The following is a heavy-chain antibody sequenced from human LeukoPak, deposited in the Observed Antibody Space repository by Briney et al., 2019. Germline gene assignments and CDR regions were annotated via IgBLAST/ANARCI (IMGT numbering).Heavy chain of an antibody. Sequence: SETLSLTCAVYGGSFSGYYWSWIRQPPGKGLEWIGYIYYSGSTYYNPSLKSRVTISVDTSKNQFSLKLSSVTAADTAVYYCARGSRGYYYYDSSGYYYFDYWGQGTLVTVSS. V-gene: IGHV4-34*09. CDR3: ARGSRGYYYYDSSGYYYFDY. CDR1: GGSFSGYY. J-gene: IGHJ4*02. CDR2: IYYSGST. D-gene: IGHD3-22*01.